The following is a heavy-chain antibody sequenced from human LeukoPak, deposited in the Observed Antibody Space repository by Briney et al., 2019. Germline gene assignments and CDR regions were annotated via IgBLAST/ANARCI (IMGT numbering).Heavy chain of an antibody. Sequence: GGSLRLSCAASGFTFSSYWMHWVRQAPGKGLVWVSRINSDGSSTSYADSVKGRFTISRDNAKNSLSLQMNSLRVEDTAVYYCARGGTYLFYCGQGTLVTVSS. V-gene: IGHV3-74*01. J-gene: IGHJ4*02. CDR3: ARGGTYLFY. CDR1: GFTFSSYW. CDR2: INSDGSST. D-gene: IGHD3-16*01.